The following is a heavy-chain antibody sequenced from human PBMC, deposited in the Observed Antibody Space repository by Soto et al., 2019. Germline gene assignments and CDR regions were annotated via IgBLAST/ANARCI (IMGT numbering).Heavy chain of an antibody. J-gene: IGHJ6*02. Sequence: ASVKVSCKASGYTFPSYDINWVRQATGQGLEWMGWMNPNSGNTGYAQKFQGRVTMTRNTSISTAYMELSSLRSEDTAVYYCARGRAWLPAGYYYYGMDVWGQGTTVTVSS. CDR2: MNPNSGNT. CDR1: GYTFPSYD. V-gene: IGHV1-8*01. D-gene: IGHD3-22*01. CDR3: ARGRAWLPAGYYYYGMDV.